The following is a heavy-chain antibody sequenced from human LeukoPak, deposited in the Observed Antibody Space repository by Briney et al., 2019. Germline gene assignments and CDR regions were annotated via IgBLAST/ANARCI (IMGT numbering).Heavy chain of an antibody. CDR1: GGSISSYY. D-gene: IGHD6-13*01. J-gene: IGHJ4*02. CDR3: ARDGYSSSWQAFDY. CDR2: IYYSGST. Sequence: PSETLSLTCTVSGGSISSYYWSWIRQPPGKGLEWIGYIYYSGSTNYNPSLKSRVTISVDTSKNQFSLKLSSVTAAGTAVYYCARDGYSSSWQAFDYWGQGTLVTVSS. V-gene: IGHV4-59*01.